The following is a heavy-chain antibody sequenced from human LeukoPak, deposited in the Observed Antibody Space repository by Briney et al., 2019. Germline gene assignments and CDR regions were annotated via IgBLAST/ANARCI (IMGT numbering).Heavy chain of an antibody. J-gene: IGHJ6*02. Sequence: GGSLRLSCAASGFTVSSNYMSWVRQAPGKGLEWVSVIYSGGSTYYADSVKGRFTISRDNSKSTLYLQMNSLRAEDTAVYYCARDSHHYVWGSLVWGQGTTVTVSS. V-gene: IGHV3-66*01. CDR3: ARDSHHYVWGSLV. CDR1: GFTVSSNY. CDR2: IYSGGST. D-gene: IGHD3-16*01.